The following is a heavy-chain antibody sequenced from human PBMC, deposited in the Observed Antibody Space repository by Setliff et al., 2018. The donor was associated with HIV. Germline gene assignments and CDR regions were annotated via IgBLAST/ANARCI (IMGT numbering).Heavy chain of an antibody. V-gene: IGHV4-38-2*01. CDR3: ARTLYSSSWYVAGYYYMDV. D-gene: IGHD6-13*01. CDR1: GYSISSGYY. CDR2: IYHSGGT. Sequence: SETLSLTCAVSGYSISSGYYWGWIRQPPGRGLEWIGNIYHSGGTHYNPSLRSRVTISVDTSKNHFSLKLSSVTAADTAVYYCARTLYSSSWYVAGYYYMDVWGKGTTVTVSS. J-gene: IGHJ6*03.